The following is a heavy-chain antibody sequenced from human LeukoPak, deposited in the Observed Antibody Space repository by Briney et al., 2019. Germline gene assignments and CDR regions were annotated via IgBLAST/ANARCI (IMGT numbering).Heavy chain of an antibody. V-gene: IGHV4-39*01. CDR2: IYYSGST. CDR1: GGSISSSSYY. Sequence: SQTLSLTCTVSGGSISSSSYYWGWIRQPPGKGLEWIGSIYYSGSTYYNPSLKSRVTISVDTSKNQFSLKLSSVTAADTAVYYCARVNSGSYGYYYYMDVWGKGTTVTVSS. D-gene: IGHD1-26*01. CDR3: ARVNSGSYGYYYYMDV. J-gene: IGHJ6*03.